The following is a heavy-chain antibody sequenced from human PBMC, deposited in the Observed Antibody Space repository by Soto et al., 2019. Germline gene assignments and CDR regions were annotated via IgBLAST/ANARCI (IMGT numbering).Heavy chain of an antibody. CDR1: GGTFSTYT. V-gene: IGHV1-69*08. CDR2: IIPILGIV. J-gene: IGHJ4*02. Sequence: QVQLVQSGAEVKKPGSSVKVSCKASGGTFSTYTISWVRQAPGQGLEWMGRIIPILGIVNYAQKFQGRVTMTADKSTTTAYVDLSSLRSEDTAVYYCATDTLYWGQGTLVTVSS. CDR3: ATDTLY.